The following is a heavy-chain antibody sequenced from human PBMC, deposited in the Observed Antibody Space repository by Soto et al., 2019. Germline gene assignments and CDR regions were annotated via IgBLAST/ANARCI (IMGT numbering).Heavy chain of an antibody. CDR3: AKPLMSSGWYLRSDY. Sequence: GGSLRLSCAASGFTFSSYAMSWVRQAPGKGLEWVSAISGSGGSTYYADSVKGRFTISRDNSKNTLYLQMNSLRAEDTAVYYCAKPLMSSGWYLRSDYWGQGTLVTVSS. J-gene: IGHJ4*02. D-gene: IGHD6-19*01. CDR1: GFTFSSYA. V-gene: IGHV3-23*01. CDR2: ISGSGGST.